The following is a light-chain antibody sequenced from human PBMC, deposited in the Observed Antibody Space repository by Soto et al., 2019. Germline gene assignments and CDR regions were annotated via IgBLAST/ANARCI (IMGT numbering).Light chain of an antibody. J-gene: IGKJ2*01. Sequence: AIRMTQSPSSLSASTGDRVTITCRASHPIGTYLAWYQQKPGNAPNLLIYSASTLHSGVPSRFSGSRSGTDFTLTFRSLQSEDFATYYCQQYYSYPYTFGQGTKLQIK. CDR2: SAS. V-gene: IGKV1-8*01. CDR3: QQYYSYPYT. CDR1: HPIGTY.